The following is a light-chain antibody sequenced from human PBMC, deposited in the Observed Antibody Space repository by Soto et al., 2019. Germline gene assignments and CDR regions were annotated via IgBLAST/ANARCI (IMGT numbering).Light chain of an antibody. Sequence: EIVMTQSPATLSVSPGERATLSCRASQSVSSNLAWYQQKPGQAPRLLTYGASTRATGIPARFSGSGSETEFTLTISSLQSEDFAVYYCQQYNNWPLYTFGQGTKLEIK. V-gene: IGKV3-15*01. CDR2: GAS. CDR1: QSVSSN. CDR3: QQYNNWPLYT. J-gene: IGKJ2*01.